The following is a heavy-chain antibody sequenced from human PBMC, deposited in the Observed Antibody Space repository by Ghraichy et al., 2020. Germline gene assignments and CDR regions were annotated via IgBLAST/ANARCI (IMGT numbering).Heavy chain of an antibody. Sequence: GGSLRLSCAASGFSFDDYVMHWVRQAPGKGLEWISGVDGNSGSIGFADSVKGRFTIARDNAKKSLHLQMNSLRPDDTALYYCAKGHSGNRGFDYWGQGTPVTVSS. CDR3: AKGHSGNRGFDY. D-gene: IGHD1-26*01. CDR2: VDGNSGSI. J-gene: IGHJ4*02. V-gene: IGHV3-9*01. CDR1: GFSFDDYV.